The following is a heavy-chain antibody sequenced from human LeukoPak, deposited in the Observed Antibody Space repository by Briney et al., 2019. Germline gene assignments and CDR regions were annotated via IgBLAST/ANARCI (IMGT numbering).Heavy chain of an antibody. CDR2: IERGGST. CDR1: GGSSSDYF. J-gene: IGHJ5*02. CDR3: ARGGLAGSSWSWFDP. D-gene: IGHD6-13*01. V-gene: IGHV4-34*01. Sequence: SETLSLTCGVYGGSSSDYFWTWIRQPPGKGLEWIGEIERGGSTVYSPTLKSRVTMSLDTSKIQFSLRLTSVTAADTAVYFCARGGLAGSSWSWFDPWGQGTLVTVSS.